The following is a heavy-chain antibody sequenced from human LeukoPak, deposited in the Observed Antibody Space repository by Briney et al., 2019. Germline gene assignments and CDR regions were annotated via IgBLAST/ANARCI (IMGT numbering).Heavy chain of an antibody. V-gene: IGHV3-23*01. J-gene: IGHJ4*02. CDR2: ISGSGGST. Sequence: GGSLRLSCAASGFTFSSYAMGWVRQAPGKGLEWVSAISGSGGSTYYADSVKGRFTISRDNSKNTLYLQMNSLRAEDTAVYYCAKGGYCTNGVCYELDYWGQGTLVTVSS. D-gene: IGHD2-8*01. CDR3: AKGGYCTNGVCYELDY. CDR1: GFTFSSYA.